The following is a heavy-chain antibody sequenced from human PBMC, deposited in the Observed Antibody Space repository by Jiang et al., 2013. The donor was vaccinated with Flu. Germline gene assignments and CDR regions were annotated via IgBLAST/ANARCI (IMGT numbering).Heavy chain of an antibody. Sequence: GAEVKKPGSSVKVSCKASGGTFSSYAISWVRQAPGQGLEWMGGIIPIFGTANYAQKFQGRVTMTEDTSTDTAYMELSSLRSEDTAVYYCATQQVPAAGLFCSGGSCYSPQYMDDYWGQGTLVTVSS. CDR3: ATQQVPAAGLFCSGGSCYSPQYMDDY. CDR2: IIPIFGTA. J-gene: IGHJ4*02. D-gene: IGHD2-15*01. V-gene: IGHV1-69*06. CDR1: GGTFSSYA.